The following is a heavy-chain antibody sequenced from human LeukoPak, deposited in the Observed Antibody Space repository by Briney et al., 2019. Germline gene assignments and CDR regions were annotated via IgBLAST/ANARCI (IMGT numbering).Heavy chain of an antibody. V-gene: IGHV4-59*01. CDR2: IYYSGST. CDR1: GGSISSYY. Sequence: SETLSLTCTVSGGSISSYYWSWIRQPPGKGLEWIGYIYYSGSTNYNPSLTSRVTISVDTSKNQFSLKLSSVTAADTAVYYCARSGFYGPFPQHWGQGTLVTVSS. J-gene: IGHJ1*01. D-gene: IGHD2/OR15-2a*01. CDR3: ARSGFYGPFPQH.